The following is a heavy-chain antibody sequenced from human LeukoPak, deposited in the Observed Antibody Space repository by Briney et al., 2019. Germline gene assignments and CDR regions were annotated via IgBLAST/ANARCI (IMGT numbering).Heavy chain of an antibody. CDR3: ATRRRYCSSTSCYYYYYGMDV. V-gene: IGHV4-34*01. J-gene: IGHJ6*04. Sequence: SETLSLTCAVYGGSFGGYYWSWIRQPPGKGLEWIGEINHSGSTNYNPSLKSRVTISVDTSKNQFSLKLSSVTAADTAVYYCATRRRYCSSTSCYYYYYGMDVWGKGTTVTVSS. D-gene: IGHD2-2*01. CDR1: GGSFGGYY. CDR2: INHSGST.